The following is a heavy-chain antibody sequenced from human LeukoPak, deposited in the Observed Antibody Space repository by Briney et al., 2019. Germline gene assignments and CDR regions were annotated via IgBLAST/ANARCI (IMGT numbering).Heavy chain of an antibody. CDR1: GFTFSSYG. Sequence: PGGSLRLSCAASGFTFSSYGMHWVRQAPGKGLEWVAVISYDGSNKYYADSVKGRFTISRDNSKNTLYLQMNSLRAEDTAVYYCANVVPPGIAAAPLGYWGQGTLVTVSS. D-gene: IGHD6-13*01. V-gene: IGHV3-30*18. CDR3: ANVVPPGIAAAPLGY. J-gene: IGHJ4*02. CDR2: ISYDGSNK.